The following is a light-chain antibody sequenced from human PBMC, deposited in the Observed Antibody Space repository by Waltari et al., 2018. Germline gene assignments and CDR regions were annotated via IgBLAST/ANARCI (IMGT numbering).Light chain of an antibody. V-gene: IGLV3-21*04. Sequence: SYVVTQSPSVSVAPGETARITCGGSNIGSKSVHWYQQRPGQAPVLVSSYDSDRPSGVPERFSGSNSGNTATLTISWVEAEDEADYYCLVWHSTIDHQGVFGGGTKLTVL. CDR2: YDS. CDR1: NIGSKS. CDR3: LVWHSTIDHQGV. J-gene: IGLJ2*01.